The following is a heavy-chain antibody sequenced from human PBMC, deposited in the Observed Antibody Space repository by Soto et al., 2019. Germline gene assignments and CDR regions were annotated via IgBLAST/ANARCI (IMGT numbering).Heavy chain of an antibody. D-gene: IGHD2-2*01. CDR2: IIPAFGTA. CDR1: GGTFNSYL. Sequence: QVQLVQSGAEVKNPGSSVKVSCKTSGGTFNSYLIDWVRQAPGQGLEWMGGIIPAFGTAKYAQKFQGRVTMTADKSTTTAYMELRTLTSEDTAVYYCARWIDQPPVGLYFDTWGQGTLVTVSS. J-gene: IGHJ4*02. V-gene: IGHV1-69*06. CDR3: ARWIDQPPVGLYFDT.